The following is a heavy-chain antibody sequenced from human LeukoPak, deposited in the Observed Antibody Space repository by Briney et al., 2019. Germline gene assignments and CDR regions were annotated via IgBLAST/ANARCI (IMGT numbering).Heavy chain of an antibody. Sequence: GGSLRLSCAASEFTFSSYWMSWVRQVPGKGLEWVANIKQDGSEKYYVDSVKGRFTISRDNAKNSLYLQMNSLRAEDTAVYYCARADGDGGYYYYYGMDVWGKGTTVTVSS. CDR3: ARADGDGGYYYYYGMDV. J-gene: IGHJ6*04. CDR1: EFTFSSYW. D-gene: IGHD4-17*01. CDR2: IKQDGSEK. V-gene: IGHV3-7*03.